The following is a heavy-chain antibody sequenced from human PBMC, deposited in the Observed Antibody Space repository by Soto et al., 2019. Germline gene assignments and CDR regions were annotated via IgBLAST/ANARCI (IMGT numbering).Heavy chain of an antibody. D-gene: IGHD3-22*01. CDR1: GYTFTSYY. Sequence: QVQLVQSGAEVKKPGASVKVSCKASGYTFTSYYMHWVRQAPGQGLEWMGIINPSGGSTSYAQKFQGRVTMTRDTSSSTVYMELSSLRSEDTAVYYCARIPYYYDSSGYISSGMDVWGQGTTVTVSS. CDR2: INPSGGST. J-gene: IGHJ6*02. CDR3: ARIPYYYDSSGYISSGMDV. V-gene: IGHV1-46*01.